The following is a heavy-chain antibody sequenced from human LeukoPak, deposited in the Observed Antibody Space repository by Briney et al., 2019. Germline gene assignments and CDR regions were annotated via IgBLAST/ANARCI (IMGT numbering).Heavy chain of an antibody. CDR2: IDPRDSYS. CDR1: GYSFTNYW. J-gene: IGHJ5*02. Sequence: RGESLRISCKGFGYSFTNYWITWVRQMPGKGLEWMGRIDPRDSYSNYSPSFQGHVTISVDKSINTVYLHWNSLKASDTAMYYCARLGEEWLVHSWFDPWGQGTLVTVSS. D-gene: IGHD6-19*01. V-gene: IGHV5-10-1*01. CDR3: ARLGEEWLVHSWFDP.